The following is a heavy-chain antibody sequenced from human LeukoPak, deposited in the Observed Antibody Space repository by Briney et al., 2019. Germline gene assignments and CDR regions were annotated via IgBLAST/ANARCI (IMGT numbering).Heavy chain of an antibody. V-gene: IGHV4-39*02. J-gene: IGHJ4*02. CDR3: ARDLEGLSLKKGYFDY. CDR2: IYYSGST. CDR1: GGSISSSSYY. Sequence: SETLSLTCTVSGGSISSSSYYWGWIRQPPGKGLEWIGSIYYSGSTYYNPSLKSRVTISVDTSKNQFSLKLSSVTAADTAVYYCARDLEGLSLKKGYFDYWGQGTLVTVSS.